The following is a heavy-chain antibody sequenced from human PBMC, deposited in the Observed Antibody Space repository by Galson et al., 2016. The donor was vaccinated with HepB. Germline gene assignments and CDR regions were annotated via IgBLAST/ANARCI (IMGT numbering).Heavy chain of an antibody. V-gene: IGHV3-48*02. CDR3: ARAGPYYYDSNGMDV. J-gene: IGHJ6*02. D-gene: IGHD3-22*01. Sequence: SLRLSCAASRFSLSSYSMNWVRQAPGKGLEWVSYISSSFSPIYYADSVQGRFTISRDNAKNSLYLQMNSMRHEDTAVYYCARAGPYYYDSNGMDVWGQGTTVTVSS. CDR2: ISSSFSPI. CDR1: RFSLSSYS.